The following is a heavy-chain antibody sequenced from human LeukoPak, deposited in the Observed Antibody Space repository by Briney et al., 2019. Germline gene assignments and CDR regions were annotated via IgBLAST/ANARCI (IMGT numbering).Heavy chain of an antibody. J-gene: IGHJ4*02. CDR2: LIPIFGTP. Sequence: SVKVSCKASGGTLSTYGISWVRQAPGQGLEWMGALIPIFGTPTYAQKFQGRLTITTDESTSIAYMELSSLRSEDTALYYWASRHTKLSHFDWDIDYWGQGTLITVTS. D-gene: IGHD3-9*01. CDR1: GGTLSTYG. V-gene: IGHV1-69*05. CDR3: ASRHTKLSHFDWDIDY.